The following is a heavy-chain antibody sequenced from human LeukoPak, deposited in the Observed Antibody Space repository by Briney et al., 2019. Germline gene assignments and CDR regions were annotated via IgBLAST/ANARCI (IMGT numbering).Heavy chain of an antibody. CDR1: GFTFSSYG. D-gene: IGHD1-26*01. V-gene: IGHV3-74*01. Sequence: GGSLRLSCAASGFTFSSYGMHWVRQGPGKGLVWVSRIYSDGSRTTYADSVKGRFTIPGDNAKNTLYLQMNRLRAEDTAVYYCARSGRGGAFDIWGQGTMVTVSS. CDR2: IYSDGSRT. J-gene: IGHJ3*02. CDR3: ARSGRGGAFDI.